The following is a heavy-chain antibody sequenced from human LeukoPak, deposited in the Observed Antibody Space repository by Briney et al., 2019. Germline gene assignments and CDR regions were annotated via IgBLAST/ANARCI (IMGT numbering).Heavy chain of an antibody. CDR2: ISAYNGNT. J-gene: IGHJ6*02. CDR3: ARATMVRGVGYYGMDV. D-gene: IGHD3-10*01. V-gene: IGHV1-18*01. Sequence: ASVKVSCKASGYTFTSYGISWVRQAPGQGLEWMGWISAYNGNTNYAQKFQGRVTITADESTSTAYMELSSLRSEDTAVYYCARATMVRGVGYYGMDVWGQGTTVTVSS. CDR1: GYTFTSYG.